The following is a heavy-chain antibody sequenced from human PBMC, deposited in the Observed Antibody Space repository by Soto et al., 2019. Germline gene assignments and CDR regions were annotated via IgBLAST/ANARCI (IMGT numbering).Heavy chain of an antibody. CDR2: ISGTGGST. Sequence: PGGSLRLSCVASEFTFSTYVMTWVRQAPGKGLEWVSSISGTGGSTNYADSVKGRFTISRDNSKNTLYLQMNSLRAEDAAVYYCAKVLVTWYYFDYWGQGALVTVSS. D-gene: IGHD2-8*02. CDR3: AKVLVTWYYFDY. CDR1: EFTFSTYV. J-gene: IGHJ4*02. V-gene: IGHV3-23*01.